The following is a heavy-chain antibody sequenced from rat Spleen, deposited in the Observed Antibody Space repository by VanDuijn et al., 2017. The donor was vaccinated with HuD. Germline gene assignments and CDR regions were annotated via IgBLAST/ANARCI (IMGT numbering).Heavy chain of an antibody. J-gene: IGHJ2*01. V-gene: IGHV2-13*01. Sequence: QVQLRESGPGLVQPSETLSLSCTVSGFSLTSFHVHWVRQPPGKGLEWMGIIWGNGETNYTSALKSRLSISRDTSKSQVFLKMNSLQPEDTGTYYCARHDYSGDVDFEYWGQGVRVTVSS. CDR3: ARHDYSGDVDFEY. CDR1: GFSLTSFH. CDR2: IWGNGET. D-gene: IGHD1-1*01.